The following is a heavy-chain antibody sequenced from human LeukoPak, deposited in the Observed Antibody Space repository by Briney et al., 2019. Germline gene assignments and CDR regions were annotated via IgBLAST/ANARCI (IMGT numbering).Heavy chain of an antibody. V-gene: IGHV3-23*01. Sequence: PGGSLRLSCAASGFTFRNYGMSWVRQAPGKGLEWVSAISGDAADIFYADSAKGRFTISRDNSKNTLYLQMNSLRAEDTAVYYCARGASGIGGIRFDPWGQGTLVTVSS. J-gene: IGHJ5*02. CDR1: GFTFRNYG. D-gene: IGHD3-10*01. CDR2: ISGDAADI. CDR3: ARGASGIGGIRFDP.